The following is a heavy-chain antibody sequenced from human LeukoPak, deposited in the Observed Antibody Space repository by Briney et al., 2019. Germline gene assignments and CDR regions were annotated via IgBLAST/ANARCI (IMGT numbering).Heavy chain of an antibody. CDR2: IYPNTGAS. J-gene: IGHJ4*02. CDR3: GTLLSNGPFDY. V-gene: IGHV1-2*02. CDR1: GYTFTGYY. Sequence: ASVKVSCKASGYTFTGYYMHWVRQAPGQGLEWMGWIYPNTGASKYAQKFQGRVTMTRDTSISTAYMELSGLRSDDTAVYYCGTLLSNGPFDYWGQGSLVTVSS.